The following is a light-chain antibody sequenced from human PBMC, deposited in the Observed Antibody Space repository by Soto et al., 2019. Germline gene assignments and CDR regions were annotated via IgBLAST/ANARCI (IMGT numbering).Light chain of an antibody. CDR1: QGISSY. CDR2: AAS. V-gene: IGKV1-8*01. CDR3: QQHYTSPRT. J-gene: IGKJ1*01. Sequence: AIRMTQSPSSLSASTGDSVTITCRASQGISSYLAWYQQKPGKPPKLLIYAASTLQSGVPSRFSGSGSGTDFTLTISCLQYEDYATDYCQQHYTSPRTFGQGTKVEIK.